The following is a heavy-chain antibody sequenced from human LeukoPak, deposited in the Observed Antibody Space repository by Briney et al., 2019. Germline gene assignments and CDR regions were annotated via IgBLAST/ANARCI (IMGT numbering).Heavy chain of an antibody. J-gene: IGHJ4*02. V-gene: IGHV4-4*02. CDR1: GGSISSSNW. CDR2: IYHSGST. Sequence: SETLSLTCAVSGGSISSSNWWSWVRQPPGKGLEWIGEIYHSGSTIHNPSLKSRVTISVDKTKHQFSLKLSSVTAADTAVYYCARGQSGYSVDYWGEGTLVTVSS. CDR3: ARGQSGYSVDY. D-gene: IGHD3-22*01.